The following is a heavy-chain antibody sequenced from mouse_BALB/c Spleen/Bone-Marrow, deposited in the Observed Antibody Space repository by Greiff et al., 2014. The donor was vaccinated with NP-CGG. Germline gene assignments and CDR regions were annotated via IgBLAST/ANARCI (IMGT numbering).Heavy chain of an antibody. V-gene: IGHV1-5*01. CDR2: IYPGNSDT. Sequence: EVQGVESGTVLARPGASVKMSCKASGYSFTSYWMHWVKQRPGQGLEWIGAIYPGNSDTSYNQKFKGKAKLTAVTSASTAYMELSSLTNEDSAVYYCTNGYDYYAMDYWGQGTSVTVSS. CDR1: GYSFTSYW. CDR3: TNGYDYYAMDY. J-gene: IGHJ4*01. D-gene: IGHD2-2*01.